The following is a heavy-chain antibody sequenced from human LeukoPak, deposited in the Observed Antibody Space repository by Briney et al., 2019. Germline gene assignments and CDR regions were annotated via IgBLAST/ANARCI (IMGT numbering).Heavy chain of an antibody. CDR3: ARTFDYGDYVDY. D-gene: IGHD4-17*01. Sequence: ASVKVSCKASGYTFTGYYMHWVRQAPGQGLEWMGWINPNSGGTNYAQKLQGRVTMTTDTSTSTAYMELRSLRSDDTAVYYCARTFDYGDYVDYWGQGTLVTVSS. CDR2: INPNSGGT. CDR1: GYTFTGYY. V-gene: IGHV1-2*02. J-gene: IGHJ4*02.